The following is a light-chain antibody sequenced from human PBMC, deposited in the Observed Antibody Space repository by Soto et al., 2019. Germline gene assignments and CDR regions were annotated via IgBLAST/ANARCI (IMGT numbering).Light chain of an antibody. Sequence: DIQMTQSPSTLSAYVGDRVTITCRASQSISTYLAWYQQKPGKAPKFLIYGASSLESGVPSRFSGSGSGTEFTLTISSLQPDDFATYYCQQYSGHTWTFGQGTKVEIK. J-gene: IGKJ1*01. CDR2: GAS. CDR3: QQYSGHTWT. V-gene: IGKV1-5*03. CDR1: QSISTY.